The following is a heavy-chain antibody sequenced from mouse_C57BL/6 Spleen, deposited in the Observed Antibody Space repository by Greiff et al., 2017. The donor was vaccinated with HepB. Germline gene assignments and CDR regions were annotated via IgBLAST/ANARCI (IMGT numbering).Heavy chain of an antibody. Sequence: DVQLVESGGDLVKPGGSLKLSCAASGFTFSSYGMSWVRQTPDKRLEWVATISSGGSYTYYPDSVKGRFTISRDNAKNTLYLQMSSLKSEDTAMYYCARHYGSSGYFDVWGTGTTVTVSS. J-gene: IGHJ1*03. V-gene: IGHV5-6*01. CDR1: GFTFSSYG. CDR2: ISSGGSYT. CDR3: ARHYGSSGYFDV. D-gene: IGHD1-1*01.